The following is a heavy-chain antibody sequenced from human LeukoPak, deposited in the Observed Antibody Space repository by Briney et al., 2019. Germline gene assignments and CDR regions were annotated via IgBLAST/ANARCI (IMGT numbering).Heavy chain of an antibody. Sequence: GGSLSLSCAASGFTFSSYAMSWVRQAPGKGLEWVSAISGSGGSTYYADSVKGRFTISRDNSKNTLYLQMNSLRAEDTAVYYCAKDRSRAFITMVRGGYFDYWGQGTLVTVSS. CDR3: AKDRSRAFITMVRGGYFDY. J-gene: IGHJ4*02. V-gene: IGHV3-23*01. D-gene: IGHD3-10*01. CDR1: GFTFSSYA. CDR2: ISGSGGST.